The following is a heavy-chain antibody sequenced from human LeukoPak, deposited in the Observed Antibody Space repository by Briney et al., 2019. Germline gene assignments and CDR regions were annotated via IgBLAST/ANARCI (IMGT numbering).Heavy chain of an antibody. V-gene: IGHV1-18*01. J-gene: IGHJ6*02. Sequence: GASMKVSCKASGYTFTSYGISWVRQAPGQGLEWMGWISAYNGNTNYAQKLQGRVTMTTDTSTSTAYMELTRLTSDDTAVFYCAREGALVMRLQEKMASADYYYGMDVWGQGTTVTVSS. CDR1: GYTFTSYG. CDR3: AREGALVMRLQEKMASADYYYGMDV. CDR2: ISAYNGNT. D-gene: IGHD6-25*01.